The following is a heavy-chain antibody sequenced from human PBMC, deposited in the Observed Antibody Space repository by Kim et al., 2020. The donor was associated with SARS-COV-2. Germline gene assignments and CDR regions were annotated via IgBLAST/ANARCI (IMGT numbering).Heavy chain of an antibody. V-gene: IGHV3-7*01. CDR2: GREK. J-gene: IGHJ4*02. Sequence: GREKYYVDSVKGRFTISRDNAKNSLYLQMNSLRAEDTAVYYCGRHWGLDYWGQGTLVTVSS. D-gene: IGHD3-16*01. CDR3: GRHWGLDY.